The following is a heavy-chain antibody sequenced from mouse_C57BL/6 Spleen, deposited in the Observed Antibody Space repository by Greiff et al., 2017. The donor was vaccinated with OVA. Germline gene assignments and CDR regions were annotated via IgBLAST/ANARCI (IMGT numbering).Heavy chain of an antibody. CDR1: GYTFTSYW. CDR3: ARGEYSGSSYVYFDY. V-gene: IGHV1-64*01. J-gene: IGHJ2*01. D-gene: IGHD1-1*02. CDR2: IHPNSGST. Sequence: VKLQQPGAELVKPGASVKLSCKASGYTFTSYWMHWVKQRPGQGLEWIGMIHPNSGSTNYNEKFKSKATLTVDKSSSTAYMQLSSLTSEDSAVYYCARGEYSGSSYVYFDYWGQGTTLTVSS.